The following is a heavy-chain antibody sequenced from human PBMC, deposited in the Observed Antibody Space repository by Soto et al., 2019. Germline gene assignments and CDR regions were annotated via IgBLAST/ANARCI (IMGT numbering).Heavy chain of an antibody. CDR3: ATVVG. CDR2: SSGTGINA. V-gene: IGHV3-23*01. D-gene: IGHD2-2*01. CDR1: GFALSSFA. J-gene: IGHJ4*02. Sequence: ESGGGLVQPGGSLSLSCAGSGFALSSFAMNWVRQAPGTGLEWVSASSGTGINAYYADSVRGRFTVSRDNSKNTVFFQMNSMRAEDTAVYYCATVVGWGQGTLVTVSS.